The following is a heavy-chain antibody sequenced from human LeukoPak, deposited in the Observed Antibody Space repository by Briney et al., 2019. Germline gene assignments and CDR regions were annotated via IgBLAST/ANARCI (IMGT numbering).Heavy chain of an antibody. CDR2: IYTSGST. CDR1: GGSISSYY. Sequence: PSETLSLTCTVSGGSISSYYWSWIRQPAGKGLEWIGRIYTSGSTNYNPSLKGRVTMSVDTSKNQFSLKLSSVTAADTAVYYCARGIGYCSSTSCHRAGYWYFDLWGRGTLVTVSS. CDR3: ARGIGYCSSTSCHRAGYWYFDL. V-gene: IGHV4-4*07. J-gene: IGHJ2*01. D-gene: IGHD2-2*01.